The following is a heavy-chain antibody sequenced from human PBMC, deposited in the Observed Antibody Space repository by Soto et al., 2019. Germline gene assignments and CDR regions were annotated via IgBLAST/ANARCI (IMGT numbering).Heavy chain of an antibody. CDR1: GFTFSSYS. V-gene: IGHV3-48*02. CDR2: ISSSSTI. CDR3: ARDYYDSSGYYYYYYGMDV. D-gene: IGHD3-22*01. Sequence: GGSLRLSCAASGFTFSSYSMNWVRQAPGKGLEWVSYISSSSTIYYADSVKGRFTISRDNAKNSLYLQMNSLRDEDMAVYYCARDYYDSSGYYYYYYGMDVWGQGTTVTVSS. J-gene: IGHJ6*02.